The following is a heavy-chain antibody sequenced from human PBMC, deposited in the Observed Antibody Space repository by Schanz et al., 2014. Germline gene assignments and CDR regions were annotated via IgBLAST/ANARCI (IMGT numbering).Heavy chain of an antibody. CDR2: ITGRGGRT. V-gene: IGHV3-23*01. Sequence: EVQLLESGGGLVQPGGSLRLSCAASGFTFSGYALSWVRQAPGKGLEWVSTITGRGGRTNYADSVKGRFTISRDNSKNTLYLQMNSLRAEDMAVYYCAKDCPSDYGDHCFDFWGQGTLVTVSS. D-gene: IGHD4-17*01. CDR3: AKDCPSDYGDHCFDF. J-gene: IGHJ4*02. CDR1: GFTFSGYA.